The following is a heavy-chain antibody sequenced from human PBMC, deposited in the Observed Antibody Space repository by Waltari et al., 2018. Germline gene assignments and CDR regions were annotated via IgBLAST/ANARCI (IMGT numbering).Heavy chain of an antibody. V-gene: IGHV4-34*01. J-gene: IGHJ6*03. CDR3: ARGPARYYYYYYMDV. CDR2: INHSGGT. D-gene: IGHD2-15*01. Sequence: QVQLQQWGAGLLKPSETLSLTCAVYGGSFSGYYCSWIRQPPGKGLEWIGEINHSGGTNYNPARKGGVTISVDTSKNQFYRKLSSVTAADTAVYYCARGPARYYYYYYMDVWGKGTTVTISS. CDR1: GGSFSGYY.